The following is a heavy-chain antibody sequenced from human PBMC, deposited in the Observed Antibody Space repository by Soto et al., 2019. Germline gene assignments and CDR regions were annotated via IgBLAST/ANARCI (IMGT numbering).Heavy chain of an antibody. J-gene: IGHJ4*02. CDR3: ARVRYYDILTD. D-gene: IGHD3-9*01. CDR2: IYYSGST. Sequence: PSETLSLTCTVSGGSVSSGSYYWSWIRQPPGKGLEWIGYIYYSGSTNYNPSLKSRVTISVDTSKNQFSLKLSSVTAADTAVYYCARVRYYDILTDWGQGTLVTVSS. CDR1: GGSVSSGSYY. V-gene: IGHV4-61*01.